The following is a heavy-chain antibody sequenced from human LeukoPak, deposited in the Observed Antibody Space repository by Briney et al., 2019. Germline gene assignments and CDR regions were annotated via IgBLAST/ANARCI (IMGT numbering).Heavy chain of an antibody. CDR1: GGSISSYY. CDR3: AREEANWGCLDY. Sequence: SETLSLTCTVSGGSISSYYWSWIRQPPGKGLEWIGYIYYSGSTNYNPSLKSRVTISVDTSKNQFSLKLSSVTAADTAVYYCAREEANWGCLDYWGQGTLVTVSS. J-gene: IGHJ4*02. V-gene: IGHV4-59*12. CDR2: IYYSGST. D-gene: IGHD7-27*01.